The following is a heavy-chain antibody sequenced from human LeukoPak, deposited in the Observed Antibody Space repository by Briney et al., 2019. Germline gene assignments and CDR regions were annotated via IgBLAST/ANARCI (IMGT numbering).Heavy chain of an antibody. CDR1: GYTFTGYY. CDR3: ARSYDSSGYYFEGDWFDP. CDR2: INPNSGGT. D-gene: IGHD3-22*01. J-gene: IGHJ5*02. V-gene: IGHV1-2*02. Sequence: GASVKVSCKASGYTFTGYYMHWVRQAPGQGLEWMGWINPNSGGTNYAQKFQGRVTMTRDTSISTAYMELSRLRSDDTAVYYCARSYDSSGYYFEGDWFDPWSQGTLVTVSS.